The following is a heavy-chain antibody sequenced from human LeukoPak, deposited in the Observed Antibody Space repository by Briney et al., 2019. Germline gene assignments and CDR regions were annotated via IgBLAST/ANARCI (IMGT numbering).Heavy chain of an antibody. V-gene: IGHV4-59*01. CDR1: GGSISSYY. Sequence: SETLSLTCTVAGGSISSYYSSWVRQPPGKGLEWVGYIYYSGSTNYNTSLKSRVTISVDTSKNQFSLKLSSVTAADTAVYYCARDGRIGYSSSWRSYYFDYWGQGTLVTVSS. D-gene: IGHD6-13*01. CDR3: ARDGRIGYSSSWRSYYFDY. CDR2: IYYSGST. J-gene: IGHJ4*02.